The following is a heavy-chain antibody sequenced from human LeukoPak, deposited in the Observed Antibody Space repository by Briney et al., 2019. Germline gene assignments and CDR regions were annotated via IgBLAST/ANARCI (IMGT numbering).Heavy chain of an antibody. V-gene: IGHV1-69*04. CDR2: IIPILGIA. D-gene: IGHD1-7*01. J-gene: IGHJ6*02. Sequence: SVKVSCKASGGTFSSYAISWVRQAPGQGLEWMGRIIPILGIANYAQKFQGRVTITADKSTSTAYMELSSLRSEDTAVYYCARLITSGTTYYYYYGMDVWGQGTTVTVSS. CDR3: ARLITSGTTYYYYYGMDV. CDR1: GGTFSSYA.